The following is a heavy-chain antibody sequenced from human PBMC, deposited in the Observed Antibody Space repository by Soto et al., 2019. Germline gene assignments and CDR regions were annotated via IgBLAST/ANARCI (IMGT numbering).Heavy chain of an antibody. J-gene: IGHJ6*02. Sequence: TLSLTCAVSGGSISRGGYFWVWILQPPVKGLDWIGYIYHSGSTYYNPSLKIRFTISVDRAKNQFSLKLSSVTAADTAVYYCARGGITIFGVGYGMDVWGQGTTVTVSS. V-gene: IGHV4-30-2*01. D-gene: IGHD3-3*01. CDR1: GGSISRGGYF. CDR2: IYHSGST. CDR3: ARGGITIFGVGYGMDV.